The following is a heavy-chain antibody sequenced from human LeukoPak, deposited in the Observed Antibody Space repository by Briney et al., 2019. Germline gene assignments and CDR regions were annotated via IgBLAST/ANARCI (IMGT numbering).Heavy chain of an antibody. Sequence: PSETLSLTCSVSGGSISTYYWSWIRQPAGKGLEWIGRVYRSGNTNYNPSLKSPATMSVDTSKNQISLRLRSVTAADTAVYYCARDDFEYSVHYGMDVWGQGTTVTVSS. J-gene: IGHJ6*02. CDR1: GGSISTYY. V-gene: IGHV4-4*07. D-gene: IGHD3-9*01. CDR2: VYRSGNT. CDR3: ARDDFEYSVHYGMDV.